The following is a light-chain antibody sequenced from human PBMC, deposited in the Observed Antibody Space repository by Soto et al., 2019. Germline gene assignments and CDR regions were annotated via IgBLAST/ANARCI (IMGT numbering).Light chain of an antibody. V-gene: IGLV2-8*01. CDR1: STDVGGYNY. Sequence: QSALTQPPSASGSPGQSVTLSCTGTSTDVGGYNYVSWYQQHPGKAPKLIIYEVTTRPSGVPDRFSGSKSGNTASLTVSGLQAEDEADYYCSSYSGSNSVVFGGGTKRTVL. J-gene: IGLJ2*01. CDR3: SSYSGSNSVV. CDR2: EVT.